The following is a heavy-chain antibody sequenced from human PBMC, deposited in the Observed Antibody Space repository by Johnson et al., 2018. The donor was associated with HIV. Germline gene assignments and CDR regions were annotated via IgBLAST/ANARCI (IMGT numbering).Heavy chain of an antibody. V-gene: IGHV3-30*14. Sequence: QVLLVESGGGVVQPGRSLRLSCAASGFTFSSYAMHWVRQAPGKGLEWVAVIYSGGSTYYADSVKGRFTISRDNSKNTLYLQMNSLRAEDTAIYYCARGRGWWLQLGGAFDIWGQGTMVTVSS. CDR1: GFTFSSYA. CDR3: ARGRGWWLQLGGAFDI. J-gene: IGHJ3*02. CDR2: IYSGGST. D-gene: IGHD5-24*01.